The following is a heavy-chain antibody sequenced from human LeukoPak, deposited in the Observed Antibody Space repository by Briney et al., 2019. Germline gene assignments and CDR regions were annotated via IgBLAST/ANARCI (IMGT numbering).Heavy chain of an antibody. V-gene: IGHV4-34*01. CDR1: GGSFSGYY. CDR3: ARGFSYYYGSGSYYNVGFDY. CDR2: INHSGST. Sequence: SETLSLTCAVYGGSFSGYYWSWIRQPPGKGLEWIGEINHSGSTNYNPSLKSRVAISIDTSKNQFSLKLSSVTAADTAVYYCARGFSYYYGSGSYYNVGFDYWGQGTLVTVSS. D-gene: IGHD3-10*01. J-gene: IGHJ4*02.